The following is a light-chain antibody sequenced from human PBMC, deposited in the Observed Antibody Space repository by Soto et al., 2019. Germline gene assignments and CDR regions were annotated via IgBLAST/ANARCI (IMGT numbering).Light chain of an antibody. J-gene: IGLJ2*01. CDR3: QVWDSSSDHVV. V-gene: IGLV3-21*02. Sequence: SYELTQPPSVSVAPGQAARITCGGNNIGSKSVHWYQQKPGQAPVLVVYHDSDRPSGIPERFSASNSGNTATLTISRVEAGDEADYYCQVWDSSSDHVVFGGGTKLTVL. CDR2: HDS. CDR1: NIGSKS.